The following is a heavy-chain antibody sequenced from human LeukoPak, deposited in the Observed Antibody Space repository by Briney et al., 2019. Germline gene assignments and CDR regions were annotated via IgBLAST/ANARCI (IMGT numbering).Heavy chain of an antibody. CDR1: GFTFSNAW. J-gene: IGHJ4*02. CDR3: ANRAGLGYFDY. CDR2: IKSKRDGGTT. V-gene: IGHV3-15*01. D-gene: IGHD3-22*01. Sequence: GGSLRLSCAVSGFTFSNAWMTWFRQAPGKGLEWVGRIKSKRDGGTTDYAAPGKGRFTISRDDSENTLYLQMNSLKTEDTAVYYRANRAGLGYFDYWGQGTLVTVSS.